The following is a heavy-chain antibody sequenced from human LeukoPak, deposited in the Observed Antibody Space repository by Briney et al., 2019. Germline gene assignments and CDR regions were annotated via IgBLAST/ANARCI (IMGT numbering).Heavy chain of an antibody. J-gene: IGHJ4*02. CDR1: GYTLTELS. D-gene: IGHD3-9*01. CDR2: FDPEDGET. CDR3: ATGQYYDILTGYYIASVVWDY. V-gene: IGHV1-24*01. Sequence: GASVKASCKVSGYTLTELSMHWVRQAPGKGLEWMGGFDPEDGETIYAQKFQGRVTMTEDTSTDTAYMELSSLRSEDTAVYYCATGQYYDILTGYYIASVVWDYWGQGTLVTVSS.